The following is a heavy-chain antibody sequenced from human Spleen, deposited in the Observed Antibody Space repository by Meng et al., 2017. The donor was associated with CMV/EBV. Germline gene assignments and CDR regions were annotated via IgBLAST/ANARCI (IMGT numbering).Heavy chain of an antibody. CDR2: IYYSGST. J-gene: IGHJ6*02. D-gene: IGHD4-23*01. V-gene: IGHV4-61*01. CDR3: ARDGSLLGKVNSLYGMDV. CDR1: GGSVSSGSYY. Sequence: SETLSLTCTVSGGSVSSGSYYWSWIRQPPGKGLEWIGYIYYSGSTNYNPSLKSRVTISVDTSKNQFSLKLSSATAADTAVYYCARDGSLLGKVNSLYGMDVWGQGTTVTVSS.